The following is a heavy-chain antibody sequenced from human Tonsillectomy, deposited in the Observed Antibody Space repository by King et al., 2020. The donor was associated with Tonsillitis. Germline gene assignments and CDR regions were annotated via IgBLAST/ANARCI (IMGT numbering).Heavy chain of an antibody. D-gene: IGHD6-13*01. V-gene: IGHV3-48*01. J-gene: IGHJ5*02. CDR1: GFAFSDYP. CDR2: IRSSASNI. Sequence: VQLVESGGGLVQPGGSLRLSCAASGFAFSDYPMNWVRRAPGKGLEWISNIRSSASNIYYADSVRGRFTMSRDSGKNLFYLQMNSLRVEDTAIYYCARDFASSFDPWGQGTLVTVSS. CDR3: ARDFASSFDP.